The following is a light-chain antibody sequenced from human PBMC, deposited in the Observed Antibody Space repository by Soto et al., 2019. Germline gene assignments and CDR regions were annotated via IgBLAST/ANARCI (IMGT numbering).Light chain of an antibody. CDR3: SSYTSSSTLV. V-gene: IGLV2-14*01. J-gene: IGLJ2*01. CDR1: SSDVGGYNY. Sequence: QSALTQPASVSGSPGQSITISCTGTSSDVGGYNYVSWYQQHPGKAPKLMIYDVSNRPSGVSNRFSGSTSGNTASLTICGLQAEDEADYYCSSYTSSSTLVFGGGTKLTVL. CDR2: DVS.